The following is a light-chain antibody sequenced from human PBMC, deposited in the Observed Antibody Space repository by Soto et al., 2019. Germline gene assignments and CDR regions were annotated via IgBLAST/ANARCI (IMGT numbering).Light chain of an antibody. J-gene: IGLJ2*01. Sequence: SVLTQPRSVSGSPGQSVTISCTGTTSDIGAYNYVSWYQQHPGKAPKLIIYGVSKRPSGVPERFSGSKSDSTASLTISGLQDEDEADYYCCSYAGYYTLLFGGGTKLTVL. CDR3: CSYAGYYTLL. V-gene: IGLV2-11*01. CDR2: GVS. CDR1: TSDIGAYNY.